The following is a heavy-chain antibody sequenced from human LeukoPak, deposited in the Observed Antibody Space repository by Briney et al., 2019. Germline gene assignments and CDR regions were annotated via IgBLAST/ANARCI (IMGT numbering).Heavy chain of an antibody. CDR3: TRDVYSSGDA. V-gene: IGHV3-74*01. CDR1: GFTFNRSW. CDR2: LDPDGIIT. Sequence: GGSLRLSCAASGFTFNRSWMQWVRQAPGKGLVWVSRLDPDGIITAYADSVKGRFTISRDNAKNTLYLQMNSLRAEDTAVYYCTRDVYSSGDAWGQGTLVTVSS. D-gene: IGHD6-25*01. J-gene: IGHJ5*02.